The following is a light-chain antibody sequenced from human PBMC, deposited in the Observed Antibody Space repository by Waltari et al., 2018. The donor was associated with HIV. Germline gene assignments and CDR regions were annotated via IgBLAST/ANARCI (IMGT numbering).Light chain of an antibody. J-gene: IGKJ1*01. V-gene: IGKV1-5*03. Sequence: IQMPQSPSTLSASVGHRVPLTCRASQSICTWLAWYQQKTGKAPNVLIYKAATLKSGGASRFSGSGCGAKFTLTISSLQPEDFATYYCQQLSNYSRTFGQGTKVEIK. CDR3: QQLSNYSRT. CDR2: KAA. CDR1: QSICTW.